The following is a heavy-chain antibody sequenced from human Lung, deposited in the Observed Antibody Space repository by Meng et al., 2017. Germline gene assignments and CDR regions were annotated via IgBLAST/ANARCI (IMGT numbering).Heavy chain of an antibody. CDR1: GGSIGSGNW. CDR3: ARNGAYCLHS. Sequence: QVQLQESGPRLVKPSETVSLTCAVSGGSIGSGNWWSWVRQPPGKGLGWIGEISHSGNTNYSPSFRGRVTMSVGRSRDQFSLELNSVTAADTAVYFCARNGAYCLHSWGQGTLVTVSS. V-gene: IGHV4-4*02. CDR2: ISHSGNT. J-gene: IGHJ4*02. D-gene: IGHD4-17*01.